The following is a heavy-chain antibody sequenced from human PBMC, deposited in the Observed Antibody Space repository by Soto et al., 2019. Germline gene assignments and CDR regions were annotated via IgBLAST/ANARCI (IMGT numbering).Heavy chain of an antibody. J-gene: IGHJ5*02. CDR2: IYSDGTT. D-gene: IGHD5-18*01. Sequence: SQTLSLTCIVSGGSLSGYYWSWIRQPAGKELEWIGRIYSDGTTNYNPSLKGRGTMSVETSKKQISLKLTSVTAADTAMYYCARDRGYRSGSFGSWGQGVLVNVSS. CDR3: ARDRGYRSGSFGS. V-gene: IGHV4-4*07. CDR1: GGSLSGYY.